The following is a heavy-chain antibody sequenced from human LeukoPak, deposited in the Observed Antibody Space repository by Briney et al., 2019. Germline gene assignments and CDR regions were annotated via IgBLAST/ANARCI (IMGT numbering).Heavy chain of an antibody. D-gene: IGHD5-12*01. Sequence: ASVKVSCKASGGTFSSYAISWVRQAPGQGLEWMGWISAYNGNTNYAQKLQGRVTMTTDTSTSTAYMERRSLRSDDTAVYYCARDLVDIGARIGPILFDYWGQGTLVTVSS. CDR3: ARDLVDIGARIGPILFDY. V-gene: IGHV1-18*01. CDR1: GGTFSSYA. J-gene: IGHJ4*02. CDR2: ISAYNGNT.